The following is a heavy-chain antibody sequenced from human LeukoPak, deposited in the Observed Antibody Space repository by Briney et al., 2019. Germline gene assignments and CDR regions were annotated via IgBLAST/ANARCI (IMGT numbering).Heavy chain of an antibody. CDR3: ARGRSSSSGPFDY. CDR2: IYYSGST. J-gene: IGHJ4*02. D-gene: IGHD6-6*01. CDR1: GGSISNNY. V-gene: IGHV4-59*01. Sequence: SETLSLTCTVSGGSISNNYWSWIRQPPGKGLEWIGYIYYSGSTNYNPSLKSRVTISVDTSKNQFSLKLSSVTAADTAVYYCARGRSSSSGPFDYWGQGTLVTVSS.